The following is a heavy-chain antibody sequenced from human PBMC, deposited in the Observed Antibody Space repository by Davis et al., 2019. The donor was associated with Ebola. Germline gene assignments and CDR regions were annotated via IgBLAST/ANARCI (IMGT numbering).Heavy chain of an antibody. V-gene: IGHV4-30-2*01. CDR1: GGSISSGGYS. CDR2: IYHSGST. J-gene: IGHJ6*03. CDR3: ARDYYYYYMDV. Sequence: PSETLSLTCAVSGGSISSGGYSWSWIRQPPGKGLEWIGYIYHSGSTYYNPSLKSRVTISVDTSKNQFSLKLSSVTAADTAVYYCARDYYYYYMDVWGKGTTVTVSS.